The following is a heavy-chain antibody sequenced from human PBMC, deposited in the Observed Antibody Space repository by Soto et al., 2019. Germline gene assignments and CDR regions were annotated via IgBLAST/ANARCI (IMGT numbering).Heavy chain of an antibody. D-gene: IGHD6-19*01. V-gene: IGHV3-30*18. CDR1: GFTFSSYG. Sequence: GSLRLSCAASGFTFSSYGMHWVRQAPGKGLEWVAVISYDGSNKYYADSVKGRFTISRDNSKNTLYLQMNSLRAEDTAVYYCAKEWYSSGWYPDYYYYGMDVWGQGTTVTVSS. CDR2: ISYDGSNK. J-gene: IGHJ6*02. CDR3: AKEWYSSGWYPDYYYYGMDV.